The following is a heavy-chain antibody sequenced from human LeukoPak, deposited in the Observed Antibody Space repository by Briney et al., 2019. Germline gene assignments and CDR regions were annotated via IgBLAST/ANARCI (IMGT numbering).Heavy chain of an antibody. Sequence: GGSLRLSCAASGFTFSSYAMHWVRQAPGKGLEWVAVISYDGSNKYYADSVKGRFTISRDNAKNSLYLQMNSLRAEDTAVYYCARCMEGGYLFDYWGQGTLVTVSS. J-gene: IGHJ4*02. D-gene: IGHD3-22*01. V-gene: IGHV3-30-3*01. CDR2: ISYDGSNK. CDR1: GFTFSSYA. CDR3: ARCMEGGYLFDY.